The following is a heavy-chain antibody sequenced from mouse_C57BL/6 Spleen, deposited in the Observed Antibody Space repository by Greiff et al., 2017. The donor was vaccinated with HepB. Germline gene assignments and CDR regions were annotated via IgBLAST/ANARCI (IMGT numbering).Heavy chain of an antibody. CDR3: ARGQLGAWFAY. Sequence: VQLKESEGGLVQPGSSMKLSCTASGFTFSDYYMAWVRQVPEKGLEWVANINYDGSSTYYLDSLKSRFIISRDNAKNILYLQMSSLKSEDTATYYCARGQLGAWFAYWGQGTLVTVSA. D-gene: IGHD4-1*02. J-gene: IGHJ3*01. V-gene: IGHV5-16*01. CDR1: GFTFSDYY. CDR2: INYDGSST.